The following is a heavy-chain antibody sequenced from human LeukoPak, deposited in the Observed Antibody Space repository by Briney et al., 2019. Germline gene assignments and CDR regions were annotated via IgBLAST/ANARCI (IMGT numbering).Heavy chain of an antibody. D-gene: IGHD4-17*01. J-gene: IGHJ4*02. V-gene: IGHV3-30*03. Sequence: GRSLRLSCAASGFTFSSYGMHWVRQAPGKGLEWVAVISYDGSNKYYADSVKGRFTISRDNSKNTLYLQMNSLRAEDTAVYYCASSRDYAHDYWGQGTLVTVFS. CDR3: ASSRDYAHDY. CDR1: GFTFSSYG. CDR2: ISYDGSNK.